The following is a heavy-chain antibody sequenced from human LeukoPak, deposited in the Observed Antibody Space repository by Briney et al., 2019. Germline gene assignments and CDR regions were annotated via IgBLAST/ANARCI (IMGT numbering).Heavy chain of an antibody. Sequence: PSQTLSLTCTVSGGSISSGSYYWSWIRQPAGKGREWIGRIYTSGSTNYNPSLKSRVTISVDTSKNQFSLKLSSVTAADTAVYYCARHKYSSGWPPEGAFDIWGQGTMVTVSS. CDR1: GGSISSGSYY. CDR2: IYTSGST. J-gene: IGHJ3*02. V-gene: IGHV4-61*02. CDR3: ARHKYSSGWPPEGAFDI. D-gene: IGHD6-19*01.